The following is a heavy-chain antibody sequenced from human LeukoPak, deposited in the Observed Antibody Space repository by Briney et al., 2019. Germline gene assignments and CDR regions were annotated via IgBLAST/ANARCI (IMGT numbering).Heavy chain of an antibody. Sequence: PGGSLRLSCAASGFTFDDYAMHWVRQAPGKGLEWVSGISWNSGSIGYADSVKGRFTISRDNAKNSLYLQMNSLRAEDTALYYCVKGGSSSWYYWSDYWGQGTLVTVSS. CDR2: ISWNSGSI. V-gene: IGHV3-9*01. D-gene: IGHD6-13*01. CDR1: GFTFDDYA. J-gene: IGHJ4*02. CDR3: VKGGSSSWYYWSDY.